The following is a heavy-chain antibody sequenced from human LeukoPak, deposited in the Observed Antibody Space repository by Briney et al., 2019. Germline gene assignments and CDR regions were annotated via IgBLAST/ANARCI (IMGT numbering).Heavy chain of an antibody. CDR2: INHSGST. V-gene: IGHV4-34*01. J-gene: IGHJ3*01. CDR1: GGSFSGYY. CDR3: AREGEYSGSYYGAFDV. D-gene: IGHD1-26*01. Sequence: RSSETLSLTCAVYGGSFSGYYWSWIRQPPGKGLEWIGEINHSGSTNYNPSLKSRVTISVDTSKNQFSLKLSSVTAADTAVYYCAREGEYSGSYYGAFDVWGQGTMVTVSS.